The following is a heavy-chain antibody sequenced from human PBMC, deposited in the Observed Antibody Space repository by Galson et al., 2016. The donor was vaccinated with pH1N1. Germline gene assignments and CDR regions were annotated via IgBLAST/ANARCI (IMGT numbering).Heavy chain of an antibody. CDR2: IDPGIGST. J-gene: IGHJ3*01. D-gene: IGHD6-25*01. V-gene: IGHV1-46*01. Sequence: SVKVSCKASGSRFTAYYFHWVRQAPGQGLEWMGIIDPGIGSTNFAESFQGRVTMTRDVSTSTISMSMASLTSDDTAIYYCVGIKGGVFDVWGQGTMVIVSS. CDR3: VGIKGGVFDV. CDR1: GSRFTAYY.